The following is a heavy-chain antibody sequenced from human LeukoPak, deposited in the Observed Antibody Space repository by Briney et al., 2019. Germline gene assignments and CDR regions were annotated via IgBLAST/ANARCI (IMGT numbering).Heavy chain of an antibody. CDR2: IDHSQNT. CDR3: ARLDGWGLAFDY. Sequence: SETLSLTCSVSGASINSSAYYWAWLRLSPEKGLHWIGSIDHSQNTYYNPSFQSRVTISVDTSRSEFSLKLTSVTAADTATYFCARLDGWGLAFDYWGQGVLVVVSS. CDR1: GASINSSAYY. V-gene: IGHV4-39*01. J-gene: IGHJ4*02. D-gene: IGHD3-16*01.